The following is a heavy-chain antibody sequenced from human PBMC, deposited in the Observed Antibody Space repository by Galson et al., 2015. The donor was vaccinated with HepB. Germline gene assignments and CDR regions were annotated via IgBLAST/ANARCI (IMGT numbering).Heavy chain of an antibody. D-gene: IGHD3-3*01. CDR1: GFTFGDYA. CDR2: IRSKAYGGTT. CDR3: TRRRITIFGVVILDDY. Sequence: SLRLSCAAPGFTFGDYAMSWFRQAPGKGLEWVGFIRSKAYGGTTEYAASVKGRFTISRDDSKSIAYLQMNSLKTEDTAVYYCTRRRITIFGVVILDDYWGQGTLVTVSS. V-gene: IGHV3-49*03. J-gene: IGHJ4*02.